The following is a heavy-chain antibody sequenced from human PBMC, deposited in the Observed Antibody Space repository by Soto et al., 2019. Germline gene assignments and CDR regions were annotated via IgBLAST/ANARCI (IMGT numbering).Heavy chain of an antibody. V-gene: IGHV4-39*01. J-gene: IGHJ4*02. CDR3: ARRGYGSGRVDY. CDR1: GGSISSSSYY. Sequence: SETLSLTCTVSGGSISSSSYYWGWIRQPPGKGLEWIGSIYYSGSTYYNPSLKSRVTISVDTSKNQFSLKLSSVTAADTAVYYCARRGYGSGRVDYWGQGTLVTVSS. CDR2: IYYSGST. D-gene: IGHD3-10*01.